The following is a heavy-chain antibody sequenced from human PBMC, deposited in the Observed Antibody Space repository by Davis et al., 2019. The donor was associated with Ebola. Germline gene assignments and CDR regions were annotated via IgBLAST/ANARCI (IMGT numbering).Heavy chain of an antibody. V-gene: IGHV4-59*01. CDR1: GGSISSYY. J-gene: IGHJ5*02. CDR3: ARGPADNNWFDP. Sequence: MPGGSLSLTCTVSGGSISSYYWSWIRQPPGKGLEWIGYIYYSGSTNYNPSLKSRVTISVDTSKNQFSLKLSSVTAADTAVYYCARGPADNNWFDPWGQGTLVTVSS. CDR2: IYYSGST.